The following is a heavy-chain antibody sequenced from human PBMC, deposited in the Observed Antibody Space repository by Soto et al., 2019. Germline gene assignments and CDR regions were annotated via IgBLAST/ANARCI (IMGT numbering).Heavy chain of an antibody. CDR1: GGSNSISSYY. CDR2: IYYSGST. J-gene: IGHJ5*02. D-gene: IGHD5-18*01. Sequence: SEPLSLTCTVSGGSNSISSYYWGWSRQPPGKGLEWIGSIYYSGSTYYNPSLKSRVTISVDTSKNQFSLKLSSVTAADTAVYYCAGQLWLNWFDPWGQGTLVTVSS. CDR3: AGQLWLNWFDP. V-gene: IGHV4-39*01.